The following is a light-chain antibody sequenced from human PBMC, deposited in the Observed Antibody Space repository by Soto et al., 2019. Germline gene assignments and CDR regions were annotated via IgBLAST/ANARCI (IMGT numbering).Light chain of an antibody. V-gene: IGLV2-23*02. Sequence: QSVLTQPASVSWSPGQSITIACTGTSSDVGNYNLVSWYQQHPGNVPKFIIYEVSKRPSGISNRFSGSKSGNTASLTIAGLQDEDEADYYCCSFASSSTYVFGSGTKVTVL. CDR2: EVS. J-gene: IGLJ1*01. CDR3: CSFASSSTYV. CDR1: SSDVGNYNL.